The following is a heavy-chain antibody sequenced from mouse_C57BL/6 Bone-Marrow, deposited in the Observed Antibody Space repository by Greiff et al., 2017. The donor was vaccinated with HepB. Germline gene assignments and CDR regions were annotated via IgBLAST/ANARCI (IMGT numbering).Heavy chain of an antibody. CDR3: AKSLMVTAKGFAY. V-gene: IGHV2-5*01. Sequence: QVQLQQSGPGLVQPSQSLSITCTVSGFSLTSYGVHWVRQSPGKGLEWLGVIWRGGSTDYNAAFMSRLSITKDNSKSQVFFKMNSLQADDTAIYYCAKSLMVTAKGFAYWGHGTLVTVSA. CDR2: IWRGGST. J-gene: IGHJ3*01. D-gene: IGHD2-2*01. CDR1: GFSLTSYG.